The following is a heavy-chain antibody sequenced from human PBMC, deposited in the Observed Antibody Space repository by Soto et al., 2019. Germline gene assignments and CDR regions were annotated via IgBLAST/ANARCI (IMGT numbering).Heavy chain of an antibody. CDR3: ARPYCTNGVCSYYYYSMDV. CDR2: IDPSDSYT. J-gene: IGHJ6*02. CDR1: GYSFTSYW. D-gene: IGHD2-8*01. Sequence: GESLKISCKGSGYSFTSYWISWVRQMPGKGLEWTGRIDPSDSYTNYSPSFQGHVTISADKSISTAYLQWSSLKASDTAMYYCARPYCTNGVCSYYYYSMDVWGQGTTVTV. V-gene: IGHV5-10-1*01.